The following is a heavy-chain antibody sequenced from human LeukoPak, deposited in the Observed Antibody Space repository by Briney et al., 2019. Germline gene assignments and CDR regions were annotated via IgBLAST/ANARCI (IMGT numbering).Heavy chain of an antibody. J-gene: IGHJ5*02. CDR1: GGSISSSSYY. V-gene: IGHV4-39*07. Sequence: SETLSLTCTVSGGSISSSSYYWGWIRQPPGKGLEWIGEINHSGSTNYNPSLKSRVTISVDTSKNQFSLKLSSVTAADTAVYYCASTSPVVQSNWFDPWGQGTLVTVSS. D-gene: IGHD2-15*01. CDR3: ASTSPVVQSNWFDP. CDR2: INHSGST.